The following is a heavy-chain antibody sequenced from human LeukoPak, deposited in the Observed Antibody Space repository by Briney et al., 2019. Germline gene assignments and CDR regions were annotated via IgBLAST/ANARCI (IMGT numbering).Heavy chain of an antibody. CDR1: AGSISSSNW. D-gene: IGHD3-10*01. CDR2: IYHSGST. CDR3: ARDLGFGESDAFDI. V-gene: IGHV4-4*02. Sequence: PSGALSLTCAVSAGSISSSNWWSWVRQPPGKGLEWIGEIYHSGSTNYNPSLKSRVTISVDKSKNQFSLKLSSVTAADTAVYYCARDLGFGESDAFDIWGQGTMVTVSS. J-gene: IGHJ3*02.